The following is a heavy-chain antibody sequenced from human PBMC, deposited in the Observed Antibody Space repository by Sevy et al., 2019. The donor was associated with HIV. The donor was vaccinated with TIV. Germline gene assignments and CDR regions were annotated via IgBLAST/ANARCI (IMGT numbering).Heavy chain of an antibody. CDR2: IYHSGST. J-gene: IGHJ6*02. V-gene: IGHV4-38-2*02. Sequence: SETLSRTCTVSGYSISSGYYWGWIRQPPGKGLEWIGSIYHSGSTYYNPSLKSRVTISVDTSKNQFSLKLSSVTAADTAVYYCAGELDYYGSGSTYYGMDVWGQGTTVTVSS. CDR3: AGELDYYGSGSTYYGMDV. CDR1: GYSISSGYY. D-gene: IGHD3-10*01.